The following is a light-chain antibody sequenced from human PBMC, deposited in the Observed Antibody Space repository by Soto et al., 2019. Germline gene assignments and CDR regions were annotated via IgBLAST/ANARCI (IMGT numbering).Light chain of an antibody. CDR2: DAS. Sequence: ETVMTQSPATLSVSPGERATLSCRASQSVSSNVAWYQQKPGQAPRLLIYDASNRATGIPARFSGSGSGTDFTLTISSLEPEDFAVYYCQQRSNWPITFGQGTRLEIK. CDR3: QQRSNWPIT. J-gene: IGKJ5*01. V-gene: IGKV3-11*01. CDR1: QSVSSN.